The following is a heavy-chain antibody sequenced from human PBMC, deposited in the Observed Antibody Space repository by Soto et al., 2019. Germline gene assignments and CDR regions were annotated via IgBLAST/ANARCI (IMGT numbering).Heavy chain of an antibody. J-gene: IGHJ5*02. CDR1: GATLNNYI. V-gene: IGHV1-69*02. D-gene: IGHD4-17*01. CDR3: ARGGVVDYGDYNT. Sequence: QVNLVQSGAEVRKPGSWVKVSCKTSGATLNNYIIGWVRQAPGQGLEWMGRIIPILGIPNYSQRFQDRLTITADRSTSTLYMELSSLRSDDTAIYFCARGGVVDYGDYNTWGQGTLVTVSS. CDR2: IIPILGIP.